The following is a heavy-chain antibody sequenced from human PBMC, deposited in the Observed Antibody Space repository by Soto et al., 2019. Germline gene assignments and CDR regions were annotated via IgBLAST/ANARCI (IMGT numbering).Heavy chain of an antibody. CDR2: IFYSGST. V-gene: IGHV4-59*01. J-gene: IGHJ6*02. CDR3: ARDVGGKHQLRNYYYGMDV. CDR1: GGSISSSY. D-gene: IGHD3-10*01. Sequence: PSETLSLTCSVSGGSISSSYWSWIRQPPGKGLEWIGYIFYSGSTNYSPSLKRRVTISVDTSKNQFSLKLSSVTAADTAVYYCARDVGGKHQLRNYYYGMDVWGQGTTVTVSS.